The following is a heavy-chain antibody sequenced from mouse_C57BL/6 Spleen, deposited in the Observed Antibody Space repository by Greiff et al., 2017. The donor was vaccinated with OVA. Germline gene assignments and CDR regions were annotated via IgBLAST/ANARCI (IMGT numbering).Heavy chain of an antibody. CDR1: GYTFTSYW. CDR3: ARRGYPPYWYFDV. CDR2: IDPSDSET. D-gene: IGHD2-2*01. J-gene: IGHJ1*03. V-gene: IGHV1-52*01. Sequence: VKLQQSGAELVRPGSSVKLSCKASGYTFTSYWMHWVKQRPIQGLEWIGNIDPSDSETHYNQKFKDKATLTVDKSSSTAYMQLSSLTSEDSAVYYCARRGYPPYWYFDVWGTGTTVTVSS.